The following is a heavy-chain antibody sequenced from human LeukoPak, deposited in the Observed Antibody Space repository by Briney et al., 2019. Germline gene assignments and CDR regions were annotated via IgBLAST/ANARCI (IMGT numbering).Heavy chain of an antibody. CDR1: GGSISSYY. CDR2: IYYTETA. Sequence: PSETLSLTCSVSGGSISSYYWSWIRQPPGKGLEWIGYIYYTETANYNPSLKSRVTISVDRSKNQFSLKLSSVTAADTAVYYCARWGAAASFDYWGQGTLVTVSS. CDR3: ARWGAAASFDY. J-gene: IGHJ4*02. V-gene: IGHV4-59*12. D-gene: IGHD2-2*01.